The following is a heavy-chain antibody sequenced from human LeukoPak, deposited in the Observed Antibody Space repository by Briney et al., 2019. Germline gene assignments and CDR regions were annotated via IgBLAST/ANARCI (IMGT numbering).Heavy chain of an antibody. V-gene: IGHV3-7*01. CDR1: GLTFSGYW. CDR2: VNQDVTER. J-gene: IGHJ4*02. Sequence: GGSLRLSCVAPGLTFSGYWMTWVRQAPGKRLEWVATVNQDVTERYYLDSMKARLTISRYNAENSVFLQMSSLRPEDTAVYFCVKGRDYGDFWGQGTLVAVSS. CDR3: VKGRDYGDF.